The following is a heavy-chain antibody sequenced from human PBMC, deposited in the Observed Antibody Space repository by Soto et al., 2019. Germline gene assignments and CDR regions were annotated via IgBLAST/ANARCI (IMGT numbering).Heavy chain of an antibody. J-gene: IGHJ6*03. Sequence: ASVKVSCTASGYTFTSYAMHWVRQAPGQRLEWMGWINAGNGNTKYSQKFQGRVTITRDTSASTAYMELSSLRSEDTAVYYCARDRRNMVRYYMDVWGKGTTVTVSS. CDR2: INAGNGNT. V-gene: IGHV1-3*01. CDR1: GYTFTSYA. CDR3: ARDRRNMVRYYMDV. D-gene: IGHD3-10*01.